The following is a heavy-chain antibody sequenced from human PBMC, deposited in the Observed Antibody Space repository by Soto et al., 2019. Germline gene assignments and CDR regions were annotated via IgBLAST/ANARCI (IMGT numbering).Heavy chain of an antibody. CDR2: IYDTGSA. CDR1: GGSISGFS. J-gene: IGHJ4*02. CDR3: ARGARSGGYSGSFYEA. D-gene: IGHD1-26*01. Sequence: QVQLQEWGPGVVKPSETLSLTCTVSGGSISGFSWSWIREPSGKGLEWIGYIYDTGSATYNPSLTTRVTMSVYMTKNQLSLRLTSVTAADTAMYYCARGARSGGYSGSFYEAWGQGALVIISS. V-gene: IGHV4-59*12.